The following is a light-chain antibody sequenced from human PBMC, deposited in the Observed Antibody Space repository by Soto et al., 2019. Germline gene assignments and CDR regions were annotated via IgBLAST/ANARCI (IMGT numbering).Light chain of an antibody. J-gene: IGLJ1*01. CDR1: SSNVGSYKL. CDR2: EVN. V-gene: IGLV2-23*02. Sequence: QSALTQPASVSGSPGQSITISCTGTSSNVGSYKLVSWYQQHPGKAPKLMIFEVNKRPSGVSNRFSGSKSGNTASLTISGLKVEDEAYYYCCSSGGSPTDVFGTGTKLTVL. CDR3: CSSGGSPTDV.